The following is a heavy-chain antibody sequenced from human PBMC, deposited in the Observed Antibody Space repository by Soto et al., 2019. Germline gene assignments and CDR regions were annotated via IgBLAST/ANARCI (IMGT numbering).Heavy chain of an antibody. D-gene: IGHD4-17*01. CDR3: ARLPTETVTTLRYYYGMDV. Sequence: PGESLKISCKGSGYSFTSYWIGWVRQMPGKGLEWMGIIYPGDSDTRYSPSFQGQVTISADKSISTAYLQWSSLKASDTAMYYCARLPTETVTTLRYYYGMDVWGQGTTVTVSS. CDR1: GYSFTSYW. J-gene: IGHJ6*02. CDR2: IYPGDSDT. V-gene: IGHV5-51*01.